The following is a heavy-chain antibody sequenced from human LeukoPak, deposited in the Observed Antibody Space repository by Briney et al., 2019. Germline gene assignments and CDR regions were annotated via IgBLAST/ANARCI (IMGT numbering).Heavy chain of an antibody. J-gene: IGHJ5*01. D-gene: IGHD4-11*01. Sequence: GASVKVSCKASGYTFTSYYMHWVRQAPGQGLEWMGLINPSGGNTIYAQNFQGRVTMTRDTSTTTVYMELTSLRSEDTVVYYCARELTTINDNWFDPWGQGTLVTVSS. CDR1: GYTFTSYY. CDR3: ARELTTINDNWFDP. V-gene: IGHV1-46*03. CDR2: INPSGGNT.